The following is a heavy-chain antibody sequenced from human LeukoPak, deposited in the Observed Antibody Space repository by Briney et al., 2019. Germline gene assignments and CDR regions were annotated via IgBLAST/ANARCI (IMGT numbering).Heavy chain of an antibody. CDR3: ARGGWFGELLSPFYYYYGMDV. J-gene: IGHJ6*04. CDR2: IYYSGST. D-gene: IGHD3-10*01. V-gene: IGHV4-30-4*01. Sequence: SQTLSLTCTVSGGSISSGDYYWSWIRQPPGKGLEWIGYIYYSGSTYYNPSLKSRVTISVYTSKNQFSLKLSSVTAADTAVYYCARGGWFGELLSPFYYYYGMDVWGKGTTVTVSS. CDR1: GGSISSGDYY.